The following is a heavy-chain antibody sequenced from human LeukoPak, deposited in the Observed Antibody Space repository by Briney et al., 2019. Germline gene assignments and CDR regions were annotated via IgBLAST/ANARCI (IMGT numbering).Heavy chain of an antibody. Sequence: PGGSLRLSCAASGFTFSDYWMTWVRQAPGKGLEWVGNINQDGNEKHYEDSVKGRLTISRDNAKNSLYLQMDSLRAEDTAVYYCARDWAVDTATDWGQGTLVTVSS. J-gene: IGHJ4*02. V-gene: IGHV3-7*01. D-gene: IGHD5-18*01. CDR2: INQDGNEK. CDR1: GFTFSDYW. CDR3: ARDWAVDTATD.